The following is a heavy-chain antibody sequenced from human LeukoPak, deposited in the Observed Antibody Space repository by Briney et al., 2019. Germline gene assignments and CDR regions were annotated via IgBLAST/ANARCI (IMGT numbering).Heavy chain of an antibody. D-gene: IGHD5-18*01. Sequence: GGSLRLSCAASGFTFSSYEMNWVRQAPGKGLEWVSYISSSGSTIYYADSVKGRFTISSDNAKNSLYLQMNSLRAEDTAVYYCARDDATAMANDAFDIWGQGTMVTVSS. CDR2: ISSSGSTI. V-gene: IGHV3-48*03. CDR1: GFTFSSYE. CDR3: ARDDATAMANDAFDI. J-gene: IGHJ3*02.